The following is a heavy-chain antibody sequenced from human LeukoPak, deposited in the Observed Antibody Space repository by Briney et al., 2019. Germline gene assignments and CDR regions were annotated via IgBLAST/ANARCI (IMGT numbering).Heavy chain of an antibody. Sequence: GGSLRLSCAASGFTFSSYWMSWVRQAPEKGLEWVANIKQDGSEKYYVDSVKGRFTISRDNAKNSLYLQMISLRAEDTAVYYCARVGGRYSPLGYWGQGTLVTVSS. V-gene: IGHV3-7*01. J-gene: IGHJ4*02. CDR3: ARVGGRYSPLGY. D-gene: IGHD3-16*02. CDR2: IKQDGSEK. CDR1: GFTFSSYW.